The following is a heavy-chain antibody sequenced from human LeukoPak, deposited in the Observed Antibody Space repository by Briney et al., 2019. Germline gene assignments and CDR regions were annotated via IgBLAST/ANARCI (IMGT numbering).Heavy chain of an antibody. Sequence: SETLSLTCAVYGGSFSGYYWSWIRQPPGKGLEWIGEINHSGSTNYNPSLKSRVTISVDTSKNQFSLKLSSVTAADTAVYYCARGLKCPRPVRYYYYMDVWGKGTTVTVSS. CDR1: GGSFSGYY. CDR2: INHSGST. CDR3: ARGLKCPRPVRYYYYMDV. D-gene: IGHD5/OR15-5a*01. V-gene: IGHV4-34*01. J-gene: IGHJ6*03.